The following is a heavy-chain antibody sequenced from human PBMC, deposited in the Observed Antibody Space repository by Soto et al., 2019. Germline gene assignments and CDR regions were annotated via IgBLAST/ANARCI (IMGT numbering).Heavy chain of an antibody. CDR3: AILIHCKTTSCYFDY. CDR1: GGSISSSSYY. Sequence: QLQLQESGPGLVKPSETLSLTCTVSGGSISSSSYYWAWVRQPPGKGLEWIGSIYYSGTTYYNPSLKSRVTISEDTSKHQFSLKLSSVTAADTAVFYCAILIHCKTTSCYFDYWGQGTLVTVSS. D-gene: IGHD2-2*01. V-gene: IGHV4-39*01. J-gene: IGHJ4*02. CDR2: IYYSGTT.